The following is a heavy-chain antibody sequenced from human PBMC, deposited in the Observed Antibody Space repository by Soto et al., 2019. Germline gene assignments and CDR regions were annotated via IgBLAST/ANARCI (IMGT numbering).Heavy chain of an antibody. J-gene: IGHJ6*02. CDR2: ISYDGSNK. Sequence: GGSLRLSCAASGFTFSSYAIHWVRQAPGKGLEWVAVISYDGSNKYYADSVKDRFTISRDNSKNTLYLQMNSLRAEDTAVYYCARGEGYCSSTSCYTPPYYYGMDVWGQGTTVTVSS. CDR3: ARGEGYCSSTSCYTPPYYYGMDV. D-gene: IGHD2-2*02. CDR1: GFTFSSYA. V-gene: IGHV3-30-3*01.